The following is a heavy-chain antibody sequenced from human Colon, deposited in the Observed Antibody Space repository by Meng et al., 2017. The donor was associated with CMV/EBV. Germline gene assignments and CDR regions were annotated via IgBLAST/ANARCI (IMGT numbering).Heavy chain of an antibody. CDR3: ARAKSTFYASGTFGF. D-gene: IGHD3-10*01. Sequence: ASVKVSCKASGYSFTGYYMHWVRQAPGQGLEWMGWINPNSGATNYAQKFQGRVTMTRDTSISTAYLELSSLGSDDTAVFHCARAKSTFYASGTFGFWGQGTLVTVSS. J-gene: IGHJ4*02. CDR2: INPNSGAT. CDR1: GYSFTGYY. V-gene: IGHV1-2*02.